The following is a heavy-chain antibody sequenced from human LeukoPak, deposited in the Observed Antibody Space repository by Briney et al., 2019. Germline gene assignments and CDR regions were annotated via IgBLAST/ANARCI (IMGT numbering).Heavy chain of an antibody. CDR3: ARDSPPNCSSTNCNGAFDI. CDR2: IYNSGST. J-gene: IGHJ3*02. D-gene: IGHD2-2*01. CDR1: GDSITNYF. Sequence: TSETLSLTCTVSGDSITNYFWSWIRQPPGKGLEWIGYIYNSGSTNYNPSLNPSLKSRVTISVDTSKNQFFLRPSSVTAADTAVYFCARDSPPNCSSTNCNGAFDIWGQGTVATVSS. V-gene: IGHV4-59*01.